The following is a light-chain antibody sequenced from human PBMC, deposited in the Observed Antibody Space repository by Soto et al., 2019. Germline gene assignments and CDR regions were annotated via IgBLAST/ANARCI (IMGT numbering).Light chain of an antibody. J-gene: IGKJ1*01. Sequence: EIVLTQSPDTLSLSPGEGATLSCRASQSVTNSYLAWYQQKPGQAPRLLIYGASTRATGIPARFSGSGSGTEFTLTISSLQSEDFAVYYCQQYNNWPRTFGQGTKV. CDR3: QQYNNWPRT. V-gene: IGKV3-15*01. CDR2: GAS. CDR1: QSVTNSY.